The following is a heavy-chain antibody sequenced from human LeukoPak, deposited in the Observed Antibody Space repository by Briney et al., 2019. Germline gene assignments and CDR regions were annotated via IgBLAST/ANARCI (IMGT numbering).Heavy chain of an antibody. Sequence: PSETLSLTCAVYGGSFSGYSWSWIRQPPGKGLEWIGDVNRSGSTNYNPSLKSRVTISVDTSKNQFSLKLSSVTAADTAVYYCARDQFAFGLFDYWGQGALVTVSS. J-gene: IGHJ4*02. D-gene: IGHD3/OR15-3a*01. V-gene: IGHV4-34*01. CDR1: GGSFSGYS. CDR3: ARDQFAFGLFDY. CDR2: VNRSGST.